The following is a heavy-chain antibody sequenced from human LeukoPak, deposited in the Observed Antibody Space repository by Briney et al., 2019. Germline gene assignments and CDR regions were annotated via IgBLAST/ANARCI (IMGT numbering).Heavy chain of an antibody. V-gene: IGHV3-30*02. CDR2: IRYDGSNE. CDR1: GFTFSSYG. CDR3: ARSSLGDY. D-gene: IGHD7-27*01. Sequence: PGGSLRLSCAPSGFTFSSYGMHWVRQAPGKGLEWVAFIRYDGSNEYYAGSVKGRFTISRDKCKNTLYLQMNSLRVEDTAVYYCARSSLGDYWGQGTLVTVSP. J-gene: IGHJ4*02.